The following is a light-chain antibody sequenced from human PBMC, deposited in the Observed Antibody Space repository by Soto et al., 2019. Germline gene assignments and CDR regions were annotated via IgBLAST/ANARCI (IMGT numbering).Light chain of an antibody. J-gene: IGKJ5*01. CDR1: HSVNSH. V-gene: IGKV3D-15*01. CDR2: GAS. Sequence: MMMTQSPATLSVSPGERVTLSCRTSHSVNSHVAWYQQKPGQAPRLLLYGASTNLPGVPARFSGSGSGTDFTLTISSLQPEDFATYYCQHYNIWPPVTFGQGTRLEIK. CDR3: QHYNIWPPVT.